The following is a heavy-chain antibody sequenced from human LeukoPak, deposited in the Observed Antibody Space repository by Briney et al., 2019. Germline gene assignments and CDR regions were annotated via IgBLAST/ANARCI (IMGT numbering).Heavy chain of an antibody. CDR2: INHSGST. J-gene: IGHJ4*02. Sequence: SETLSLTCAVYGGSFSGYYWSWIRQPPGKGLEWIGEINHSGSTNYNPSLKSRVTISVDTSKNQFSLKLSSVTAADTAVYYCARGGDIAVAAIPLDYWGQGTLVTVSS. CDR3: ARGGDIAVAAIPLDY. CDR1: GGSFSGYY. V-gene: IGHV4-34*01. D-gene: IGHD6-19*01.